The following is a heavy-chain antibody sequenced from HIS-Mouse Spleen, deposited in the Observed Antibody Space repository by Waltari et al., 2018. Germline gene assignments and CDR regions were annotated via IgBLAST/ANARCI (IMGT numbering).Heavy chain of an antibody. CDR1: EYTLPSYV. CDR2: MNPNSGNT. J-gene: IGHJ4*02. D-gene: IGHD7-27*01. V-gene: IGHV1-8*01. Sequence: QVQLVQSGAEVKKPGASVKVSCKADEYTLPSYVLNGVRQATGQGLEWREWMNPNSGNTGYAQKFQGRVTMTRNTSISTAYMELSSLRSEDTAVYYCARALTGDQDGDWGQGTLVTVSS. CDR3: ARALTGDQDGD.